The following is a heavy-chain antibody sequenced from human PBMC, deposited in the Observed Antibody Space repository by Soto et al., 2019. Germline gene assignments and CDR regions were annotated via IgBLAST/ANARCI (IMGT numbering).Heavy chain of an antibody. Sequence: PSETLSLTCTVSCGSIRSYYWSWIRPPAGKGLEWIGSNYTSASTNYNPSHKSRVTMSVDTSMTQFSLKLSSVTDADTAGYYCARDRGYYEHYYYGMDVWGQGTTVTVSS. CDR1: CGSIRSYY. CDR2: NYTSAST. CDR3: ARDRGYYEHYYYGMDV. D-gene: IGHD3-22*01. V-gene: IGHV4-4*07. J-gene: IGHJ6*02.